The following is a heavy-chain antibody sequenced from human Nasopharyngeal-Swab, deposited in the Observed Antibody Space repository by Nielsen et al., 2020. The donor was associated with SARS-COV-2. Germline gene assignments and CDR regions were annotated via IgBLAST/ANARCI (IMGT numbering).Heavy chain of an antibody. CDR3: ARADSSSWSTNYGVDV. Sequence: GEALKISSAASGSTCSSYSMNWVRQAPGKGLEWVSSIIGSSSYIYYADSVKGRFTISRDNAKNSLYLQMDSLRAEDTAVYYCARADSSSWSTNYGVDVWGQGTTVTVSS. J-gene: IGHJ6*02. V-gene: IGHV3-21*01. CDR1: GSTCSSYS. CDR2: IIGSSSYI. D-gene: IGHD6-13*01.